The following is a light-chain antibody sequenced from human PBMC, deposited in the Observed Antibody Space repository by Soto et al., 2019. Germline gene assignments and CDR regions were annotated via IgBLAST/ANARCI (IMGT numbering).Light chain of an antibody. J-gene: IGKJ3*01. V-gene: IGKV3-20*01. CDR1: QSVTSTY. CDR2: AAS. Sequence: EIVLTRSPGSLSLSPGESATLSCRASQSVTSTYLAWYQQRPGQAPRLLIYAASSRATGIPDRFSGSGSGTDFTLNISRLEPDDFAIYYCQQSSSSPFAFGPGTKLDIK. CDR3: QQSSSSPFA.